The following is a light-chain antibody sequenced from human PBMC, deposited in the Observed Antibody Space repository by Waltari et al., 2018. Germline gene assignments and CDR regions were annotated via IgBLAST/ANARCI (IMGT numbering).Light chain of an antibody. V-gene: IGKV3D-15*01. CDR3: QQYHSRPVLA. J-gene: IGKJ4*01. CDR1: QSVSTN. CDR2: DAS. Sequence: EIVMTQSPAILSASLGERATLSCRASQSVSTNLAWYQGKPGQPPRLLFYDASTRAADSPARFSVSGTGTEFTLTISSLQSEDFAVYYCQQYHSRPVLAFGGGTKVEI.